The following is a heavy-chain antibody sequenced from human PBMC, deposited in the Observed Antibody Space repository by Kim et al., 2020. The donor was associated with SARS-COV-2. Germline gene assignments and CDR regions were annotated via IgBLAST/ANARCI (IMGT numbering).Heavy chain of an antibody. J-gene: IGHJ5*02. CDR1: GFTFSSYS. V-gene: IGHV3-21*01. Sequence: GGSLRLSCAASGFTFSSYSMNWVRQAPGKGLEWVSSISSSSSYIYYADSVKGRFTISRDNAKNSLYLQMNSLRAEDTAVYYCARDGRIHSSSWYRAVGPPSWGQGTLVTVSS. CDR2: ISSSSSYI. D-gene: IGHD6-13*01. CDR3: ARDGRIHSSSWYRAVGPPS.